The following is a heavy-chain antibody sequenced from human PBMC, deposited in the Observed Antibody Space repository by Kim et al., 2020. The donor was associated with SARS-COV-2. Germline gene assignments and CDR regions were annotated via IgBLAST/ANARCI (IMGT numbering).Heavy chain of an antibody. J-gene: IGHJ5*02. CDR1: GFTFSGYN. D-gene: IGHD1-26*01. V-gene: IGHV3-21*04. CDR3: ARERIVGAAPGCFGP. CDR2: ISSSSSNI. Sequence: GGSLRLSCAASGFTFSGYNMNWIRQAPGKGLEWVSYISSSSSNIYYADSVKGRFTISRDNAKNSLYLQMNSLRAEDTAVYYCARERIVGAAPGCFGPWGQGTLVTVSS.